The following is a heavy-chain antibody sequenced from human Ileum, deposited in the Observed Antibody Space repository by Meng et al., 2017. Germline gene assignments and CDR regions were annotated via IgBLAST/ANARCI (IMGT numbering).Heavy chain of an antibody. V-gene: IGHV3-23*01. J-gene: IGHJ4*02. Sequence: YADSVKGRVTISRDNSQNTLYLQMNSLRAEDTAVYYCAKGPLQQQLGSWGQGTLVTVSS. D-gene: IGHD6-13*01. CDR3: AKGPLQQQLGS.